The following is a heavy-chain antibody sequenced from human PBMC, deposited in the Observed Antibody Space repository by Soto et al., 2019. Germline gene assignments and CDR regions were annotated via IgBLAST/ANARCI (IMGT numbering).Heavy chain of an antibody. Sequence: QVQLVQSGAEVKNPGASVKVSCQASNYLFGAFGISWVRQAPGPGLEWMGWIPPYNGNTHNAEKFQDRVTITADKSTTTSYMEGRRLLSDDTAVDFGPQISARRNDFDVWGKVPVVTASS. V-gene: IGHV1-18*01. CDR1: NYLFGAFG. CDR3: PQISARRNDFDV. CDR2: IPPYNGNT. J-gene: IGHJ3*01.